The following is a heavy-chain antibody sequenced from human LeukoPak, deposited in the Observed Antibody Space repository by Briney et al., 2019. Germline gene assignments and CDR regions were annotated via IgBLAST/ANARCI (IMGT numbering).Heavy chain of an antibody. D-gene: IGHD5-24*01. CDR2: IYYSGSI. CDR1: GGSISSYY. V-gene: IGHV4-59*08. CDR3: ARRSGDGYTHFDY. Sequence: SETLSLTCTVSGGSISSYYWSWIRQPPGKGLEWIGHIYYSGSINYNPSLKSRVTISLDTSKNQFSLKLSSVTAADTAVYYCARRSGDGYTHFDYWGQGTLVTVSS. J-gene: IGHJ4*02.